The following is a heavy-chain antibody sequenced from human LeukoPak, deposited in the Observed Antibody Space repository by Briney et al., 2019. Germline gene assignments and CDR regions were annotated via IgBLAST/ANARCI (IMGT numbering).Heavy chain of an antibody. J-gene: IGHJ5*02. CDR3: AREAGVLRYFGKFDP. D-gene: IGHD3-9*01. Sequence: ASVKVSCKASAGTLSSYAISWVRQAPGQGLEWMGGIIPIFGTANYAQKFQGRVTITTDESTSTAYMELSSLSSEDTAVYYCAREAGVLRYFGKFDPWGKGTLVTVSS. V-gene: IGHV1-69*05. CDR1: AGTLSSYA. CDR2: IIPIFGTA.